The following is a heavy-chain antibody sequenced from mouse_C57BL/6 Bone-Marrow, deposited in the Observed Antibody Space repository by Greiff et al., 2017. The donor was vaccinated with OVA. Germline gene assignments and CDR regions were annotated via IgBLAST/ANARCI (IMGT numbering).Heavy chain of an antibody. J-gene: IGHJ3*01. CDR3: ARGYYSNSSWFAY. V-gene: IGHV8-8*01. Sequence: QVTLNESGPGILQPSQTLSLTCSFSGFSLNTFGMGVGWIRQPSGRGLEWLGHIWWDDDKYYNPVLKSRLIISKDTSKNQGFLKIANVDSADTAIYYCARGYYSNSSWFAYWGQGTLVTVSA. CDR2: IWWDDDK. D-gene: IGHD2-5*01. CDR1: GFSLNTFGMG.